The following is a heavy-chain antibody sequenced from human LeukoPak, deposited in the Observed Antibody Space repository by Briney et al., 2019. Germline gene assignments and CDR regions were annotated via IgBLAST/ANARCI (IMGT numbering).Heavy chain of an antibody. V-gene: IGHV1-2*02. Sequence: GASVKVSCKASGYTLTDYYIHWVRQAPGQGLECMGWISPDSGVTNYAQKFQGRVTMTRDTSISTAYMELSRLTSDDTAVYYCARVGKGYSQYYFDYWGQGTLVTVSS. CDR2: ISPDSGVT. CDR3: ARVGKGYSQYYFDY. D-gene: IGHD4-23*01. CDR1: GYTLTDYY. J-gene: IGHJ4*02.